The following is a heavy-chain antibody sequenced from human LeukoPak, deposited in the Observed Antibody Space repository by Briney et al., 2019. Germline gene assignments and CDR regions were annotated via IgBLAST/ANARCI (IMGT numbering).Heavy chain of an antibody. CDR1: GFMFSSYW. V-gene: IGHV3-74*01. Sequence: PGGSLRLSCVASGFMFSSYWMNWVRQAPGKGLVWASRVISDGSSTIYADSVKGRFTISRDNSKNTLSLQMNSLRAEDTAVYYCARGPGAFDIWGRGTMVTVSS. J-gene: IGHJ3*02. CDR3: ARGPGAFDI. CDR2: VISDGSST. D-gene: IGHD2-2*01.